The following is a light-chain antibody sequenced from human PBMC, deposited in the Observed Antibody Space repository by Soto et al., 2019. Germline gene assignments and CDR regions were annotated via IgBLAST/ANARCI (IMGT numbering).Light chain of an antibody. Sequence: QSVLTQPPSASGTSGQRVTISCSGSSSNIGSNTVNWYQQLPGTAPKLLIYSNNQRPSGVPDRFSGSKSGTSASLAISGLQSEDEADYYCAAWDDSLNGPVFGGGTKVTVL. V-gene: IGLV1-44*01. CDR3: AAWDDSLNGPV. CDR2: SNN. CDR1: SSNIGSNT. J-gene: IGLJ2*01.